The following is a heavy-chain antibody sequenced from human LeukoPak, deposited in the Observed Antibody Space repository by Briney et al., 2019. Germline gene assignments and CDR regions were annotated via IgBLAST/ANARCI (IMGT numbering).Heavy chain of an antibody. CDR2: INSDGSST. Sequence: GGSLRLSCAASGFTFSSYWMHWVRQAPGKGLVRVSRINSDGSSTSYADSVKGRFTISRDNAKNTLYLQMNSLRAEDTAVYYCARVAYCGGDCYTPTGDYWGQGTLVTVSS. V-gene: IGHV3-74*01. J-gene: IGHJ4*02. CDR1: GFTFSSYW. D-gene: IGHD2-21*02. CDR3: ARVAYCGGDCYTPTGDY.